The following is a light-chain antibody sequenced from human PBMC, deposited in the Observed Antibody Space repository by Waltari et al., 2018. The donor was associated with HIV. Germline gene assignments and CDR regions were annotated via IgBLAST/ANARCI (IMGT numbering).Light chain of an antibody. Sequence: QSVLAQPPSASGTPGQRVTISCSGSSSNIGSNTVNWYQQLPGTAPKLLIYTNNQRPSGFPDRFSGSKSGTSASLAISGLQSEDEADYYCAAWDDSLNGVVFGGGTKLTVL. V-gene: IGLV1-44*01. CDR1: SSNIGSNT. CDR2: TNN. CDR3: AAWDDSLNGVV. J-gene: IGLJ2*01.